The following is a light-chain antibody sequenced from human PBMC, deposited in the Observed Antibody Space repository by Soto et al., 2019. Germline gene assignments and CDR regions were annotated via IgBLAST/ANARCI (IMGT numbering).Light chain of an antibody. CDR3: QQYESFPRT. J-gene: IGKJ1*01. Sequence: DIQMTQSPSTLSASVGDRVTITCRASQSINNWLAWYQQKPGKAPKLFIFKASTLEIGLPSRFSGSGSGTEFNLSISSLQPDDFATYFCQQYESFPRTFGQGTKVEMK. V-gene: IGKV1-5*03. CDR1: QSINNW. CDR2: KAS.